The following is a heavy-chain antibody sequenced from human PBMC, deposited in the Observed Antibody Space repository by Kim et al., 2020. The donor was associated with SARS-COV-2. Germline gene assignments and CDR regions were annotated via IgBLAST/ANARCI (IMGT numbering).Heavy chain of an antibody. D-gene: IGHD3-3*01. J-gene: IGHJ3*02. V-gene: IGHV3-11*06. Sequence: GRFTIARDNAKNSLYLQMNSLRAEDTAVYYCARGSYDFWSGYYNLDAFDIWGQGTMVTVSS. CDR3: ARGSYDFWSGYYNLDAFDI.